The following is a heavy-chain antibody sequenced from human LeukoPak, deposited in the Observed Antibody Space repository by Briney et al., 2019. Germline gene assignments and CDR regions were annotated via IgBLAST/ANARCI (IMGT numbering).Heavy chain of an antibody. J-gene: IGHJ5*02. CDR2: INHSGST. CDR3: ARGKGYSYGYGWFDP. CDR1: GGSFSGYY. V-gene: IGHV4-34*01. Sequence: SEPLSLTCAVYGGSFSGYYWSWIRQPPGKGLEWIGEINHSGSTNYNPSLRSRVTISVDTSKNQFSLKLSSVTAADTAVYYCARGKGYSYGYGWFDPWGQGTLVTVSS. D-gene: IGHD5-18*01.